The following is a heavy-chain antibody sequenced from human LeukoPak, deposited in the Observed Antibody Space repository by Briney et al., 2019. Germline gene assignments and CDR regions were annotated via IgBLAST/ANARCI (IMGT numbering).Heavy chain of an antibody. CDR3: ARDWRSTSCYYPYCTNWFDP. D-gene: IGHD2-2*01. J-gene: IGHJ5*02. CDR1: GYTFTIYY. CDR2: INPSGGST. Sequence: ASVKVSCKASGYTFTIYYMHWVRQAPGQGLEWIGIINPSGGSTNYAQNFQGRVTMTRDTSTSTVYMELSSLRSEDTAVYYCARDWRSTSCYYPYCTNWFDPWGQGTLVTVSS. V-gene: IGHV1-46*01.